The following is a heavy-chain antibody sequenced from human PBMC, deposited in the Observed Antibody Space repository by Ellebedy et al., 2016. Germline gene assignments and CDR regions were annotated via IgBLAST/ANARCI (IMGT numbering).Heavy chain of an antibody. V-gene: IGHV3-15*01. CDR2: IQSKTDGGAA. Sequence: GGSLRLSCAASGFTFSNAWMNWVRQAPGKGLAWVGRIQSKTDGGAADYAAPLKGRFTISRDDSKNTLYQQMNSLKTENTAVYFCTTVYRYNYDSVWGQGTLVTVSS. J-gene: IGHJ4*02. CDR3: TTVYRYNYDSV. CDR1: GFTFSNAW. D-gene: IGHD5-18*01.